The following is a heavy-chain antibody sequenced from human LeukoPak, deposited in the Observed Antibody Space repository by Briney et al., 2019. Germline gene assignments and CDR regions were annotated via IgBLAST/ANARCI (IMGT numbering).Heavy chain of an antibody. Sequence: GGSLRLSCAGSGFTLSNHAMSWVRQAPGQGLEWVSSISGSGPNTYYAASVKGRFTISRDNSKNTLYLQMSSLRAEDTAIYYCGKGGLPDIVVVIAAPPAYWGQGTLVTVSS. CDR2: ISGSGPNT. J-gene: IGHJ4*02. D-gene: IGHD2-15*01. CDR1: GFTLSNHA. CDR3: GKGGLPDIVVVIAAPPAY. V-gene: IGHV3-23*01.